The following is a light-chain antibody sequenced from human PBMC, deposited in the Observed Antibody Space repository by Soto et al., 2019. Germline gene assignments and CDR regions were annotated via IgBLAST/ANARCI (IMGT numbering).Light chain of an antibody. CDR3: GGWDDSLSGPV. J-gene: IGLJ2*01. CDR2: EVY. V-gene: IGLV2-14*01. Sequence: QSVLTQPASVSGSPGQSITISCTGTSTDIGGYSYVSWYQQHPGKAPKLIIYEVYNRPSGVSNRFSGSKSGSTASLTISGLQAEDEAEYYCGGWDDSLSGPVFGGGTKLTVL. CDR1: STDIGGYSY.